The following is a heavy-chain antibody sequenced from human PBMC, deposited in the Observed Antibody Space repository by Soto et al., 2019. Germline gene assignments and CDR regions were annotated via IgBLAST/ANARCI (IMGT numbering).Heavy chain of an antibody. V-gene: IGHV1-18*01. J-gene: IGHJ4*02. Sequence: GPSVKVSCKASGYTFTSYGISWVRQAPGQGLEWMGWISAYNGNTNYAQKLQGRVTMTTDTSTSTAYMELRSLRSDDTAVYYCAVTVAGLYYFDYWGQGTLVTVSS. CDR3: AVTVAGLYYFDY. CDR1: GYTFTSYG. CDR2: ISAYNGNT. D-gene: IGHD6-19*01.